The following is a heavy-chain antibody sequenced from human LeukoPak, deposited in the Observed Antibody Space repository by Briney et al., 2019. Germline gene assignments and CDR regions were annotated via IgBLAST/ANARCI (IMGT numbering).Heavy chain of an antibody. J-gene: IGHJ4*02. CDR1: GFTFSSYS. Sequence: AGSLTLSCAASGFTFSSYSMNWVRHPPGNGLEWVSSITATSSYIYYADSVRGRFTISRDNAKNSLYLQMNSLRAEDTAVYYCARPAAAIPPYWGQGTLVTVSS. D-gene: IGHD6-13*01. CDR2: ITATSSYI. V-gene: IGHV3-21*01. CDR3: ARPAAAIPPY.